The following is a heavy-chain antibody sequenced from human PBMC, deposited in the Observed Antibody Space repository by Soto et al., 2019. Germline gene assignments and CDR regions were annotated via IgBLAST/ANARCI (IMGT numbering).Heavy chain of an antibody. J-gene: IGHJ5*02. CDR3: ASSKYDVVAGSVWFDP. CDR2: THYRSKWYN. V-gene: IGHV6-1*01. Sequence: PSQTLSLTCAISGYTVSSNSAAWNWIRQSPSRGLEWLGRTHYRSKWYNDYAVSVKSRITINPDTSKNQFSLRLNSVTAADTAVYFCASSKYDVVAGSVWFDPWGQGTLVTVSS. CDR1: GYTVSSNSAA. D-gene: IGHD2-21*01.